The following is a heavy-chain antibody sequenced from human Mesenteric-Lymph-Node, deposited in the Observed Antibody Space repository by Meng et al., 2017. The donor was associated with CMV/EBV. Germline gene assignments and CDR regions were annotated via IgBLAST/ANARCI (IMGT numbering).Heavy chain of an antibody. D-gene: IGHD4-11*01. CDR1: GFTFSSYA. V-gene: IGHV3-23*01. CDR2: ISGSGGST. CDR3: AKEKEGSKDY. Sequence: GESLKISCAASGFTFSSYAMSWVRQAPGKGLEWVSAISGSGGSTYYADSVKGRFTISRDNSENTLYLQMNSLRAEDTAVYYCAKEKEGSKDYWGQGTLVTVSS. J-gene: IGHJ4*02.